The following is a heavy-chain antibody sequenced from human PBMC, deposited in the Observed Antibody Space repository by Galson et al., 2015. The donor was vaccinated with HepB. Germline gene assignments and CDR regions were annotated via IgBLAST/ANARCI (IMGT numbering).Heavy chain of an antibody. D-gene: IGHD6-13*01. J-gene: IGHJ1*01. CDR2: TSPYNGNV. V-gene: IGHV1-18*01. CDR3: ARDVGIRSWYKIGYLPH. Sequence: SVKVSCKASGYFFKDYGINWVRQAPGRGLEWIGWTSPYNGNVNYAQKFQGRVTMTSDTSTGTVFMDLGSLTGDDTAIYYCARDVGIRSWYKIGYLPHWGQGTLVTVSS. CDR1: GYFFKDYG.